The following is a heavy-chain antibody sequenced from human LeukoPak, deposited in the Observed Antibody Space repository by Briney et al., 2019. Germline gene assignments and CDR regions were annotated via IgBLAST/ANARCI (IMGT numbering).Heavy chain of an antibody. CDR1: GFSFGSDW. Sequence: GGSLRLSCAASGFSFGSDWMTWVRQAPGKGLEWVANIKQDGSEKYYVDSVKGRFTISRDNAKNSLFLQMNSLRAEDTAVYYCSRDRYSSKWGQGTLVTVSS. V-gene: IGHV3-7*01. D-gene: IGHD6-19*01. CDR2: IKQDGSEK. J-gene: IGHJ1*01. CDR3: SRDRYSSK.